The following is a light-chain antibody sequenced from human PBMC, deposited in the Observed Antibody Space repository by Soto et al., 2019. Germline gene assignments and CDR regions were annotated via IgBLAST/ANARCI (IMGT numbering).Light chain of an antibody. V-gene: IGKV3-20*01. CDR2: GAS. CDR1: QTITTNS. CDR3: QQYGASPRT. Sequence: DIVMTQSPGTLSLSPGERATLSCRASQTITTNSLAWYQQKPGQSPRLLIYGASSRATGIPDRFRGSGSGTDFTLTISRLEPEDFVVYYCQQYGASPRTFGQGTKVEI. J-gene: IGKJ1*01.